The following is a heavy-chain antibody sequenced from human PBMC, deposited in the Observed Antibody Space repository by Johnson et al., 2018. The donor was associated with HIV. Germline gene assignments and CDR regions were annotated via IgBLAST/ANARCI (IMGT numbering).Heavy chain of an antibody. J-gene: IGHJ3*02. D-gene: IGHD6-13*01. Sequence: EVQLVESGGGLVQPGRSLRLSCAASGFTFDDYGMSWVRQAPGKGLEWVSGINWNGGSTGYADSVKGRFTISRDNAKNSLYLQMNSLRAEDTALYYCARDWAAVGRVGGMDAFDIWGQGTMVTVSS. V-gene: IGHV3-20*04. CDR2: INWNGGST. CDR3: ARDWAAVGRVGGMDAFDI. CDR1: GFTFDDYG.